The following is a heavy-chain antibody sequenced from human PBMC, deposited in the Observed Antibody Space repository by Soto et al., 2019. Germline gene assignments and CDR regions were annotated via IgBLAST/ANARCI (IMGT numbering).Heavy chain of an antibody. Sequence: PGGSLRLSCAGSGFTFSDYYITWIRRAPGKGLEWVSYINTLSSAIYYADSVKGRFTISRDSAKNSVYLQMNSLRAEDTAVYYCARRLQWQLRPLDSWGRGTLVTVSS. CDR1: GFTFSDYY. D-gene: IGHD6-19*01. V-gene: IGHV3-11*01. CDR3: ARRLQWQLRPLDS. J-gene: IGHJ4*02. CDR2: INTLSSAI.